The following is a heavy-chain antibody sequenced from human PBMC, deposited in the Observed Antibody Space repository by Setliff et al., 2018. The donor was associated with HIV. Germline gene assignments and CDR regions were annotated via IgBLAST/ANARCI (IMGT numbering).Heavy chain of an antibody. D-gene: IGHD3-3*01. J-gene: IGHJ4*02. Sequence: GSLRLSCAASGFSFSSYSMNWVRQAPGKGLEWIGNIYHTGSSYYNPSLNDRATISLDTAKNQFSLRLSSVAAGDTAVYYCARSIVPVASGYYYFEYWGQGTLVTVSS. CDR3: ARSIVPVASGYYYFEY. CDR1: GFSFSSYS. CDR2: IYHTGSS. V-gene: IGHV4-4*02.